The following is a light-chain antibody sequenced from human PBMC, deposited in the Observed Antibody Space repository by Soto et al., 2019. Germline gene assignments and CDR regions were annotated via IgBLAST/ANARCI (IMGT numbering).Light chain of an antibody. CDR1: SSDVGAYNF. Sequence: QSALTQPASVSGSPGQSITISCTGTSSDVGAYNFVSWYHHHPGKVPKLMIYEVTNRPSGVSNRFSGSKSGNTASLTISGLQAEDEADYYCSSYISTSTLDVFGTGTKLTVL. CDR2: EVT. CDR3: SSYISTSTLDV. V-gene: IGLV2-14*01. J-gene: IGLJ1*01.